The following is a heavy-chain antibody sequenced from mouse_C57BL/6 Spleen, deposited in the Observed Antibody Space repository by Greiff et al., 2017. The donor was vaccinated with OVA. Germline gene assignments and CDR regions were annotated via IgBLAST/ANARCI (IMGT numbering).Heavy chain of an antibody. Sequence: VHVKQSGTVLVRPGASVKMSCKTSGYTFTSYWMHWVKQRPGQGLEWIGAIYPGNSDTSYNQQFKGKAKLTAVTSASTAYMELSSLTNEDSAVYYCTRSNGSCYYFDYWGQGTTLTVSS. CDR2: IYPGNSDT. D-gene: IGHD1-1*01. CDR3: TRSNGSCYYFDY. J-gene: IGHJ2*01. CDR1: GYTFTSYW. V-gene: IGHV1-5*01.